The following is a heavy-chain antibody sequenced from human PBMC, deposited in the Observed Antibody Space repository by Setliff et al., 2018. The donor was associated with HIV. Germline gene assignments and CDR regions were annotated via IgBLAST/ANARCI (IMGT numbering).Heavy chain of an antibody. CDR1: GGSISTSY. J-gene: IGHJ4*02. V-gene: IGHV4-4*09. CDR3: ARLAEDYYASGNWEVYY. D-gene: IGHD3-10*01. Sequence: SETLSLTCTVSGGSISTSYWTWIRQPPGKGLEWIGFIKTSGRTNYKPPLKSRVTISLETSKNQFSLRLNSVTATETAVYYCARLAEDYYASGNWEVYYCAQGTLVTVS. CDR2: IKTSGRT.